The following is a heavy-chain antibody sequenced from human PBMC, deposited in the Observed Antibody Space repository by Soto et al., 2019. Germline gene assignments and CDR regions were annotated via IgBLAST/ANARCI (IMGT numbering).Heavy chain of an antibody. Sequence: ETLSLTCTVSGGSISSYYWSWIRQPPGKGLEWIGYVYYSGSTNYNPSLKSRVTISVDTSKNQFSLKLSSMTAEDTAVYYCASYGSGSYSFVYWGQGTLVTVSS. J-gene: IGHJ4*02. CDR1: GGSISSYY. CDR2: VYYSGST. CDR3: ASYGSGSYSFVY. D-gene: IGHD3-10*01. V-gene: IGHV4-59*08.